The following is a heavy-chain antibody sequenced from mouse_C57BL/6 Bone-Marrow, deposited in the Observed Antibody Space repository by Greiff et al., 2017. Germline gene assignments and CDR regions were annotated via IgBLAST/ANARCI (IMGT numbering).Heavy chain of an antibody. CDR3: ARVPLYYGSSYDYAMDY. D-gene: IGHD1-1*01. V-gene: IGHV1-80*01. Sequence: QVQLQQSGAELVKPGASVKISCKASGYAFSSYWMNWVKQRPGKGLEWIGQIYPGDGDTNYNGKFKGKATLTADKSSSTAYMQLSSLTSEDSAVYFCARVPLYYGSSYDYAMDYWGQGTSVTVSS. CDR2: IYPGDGDT. CDR1: GYAFSSYW. J-gene: IGHJ4*01.